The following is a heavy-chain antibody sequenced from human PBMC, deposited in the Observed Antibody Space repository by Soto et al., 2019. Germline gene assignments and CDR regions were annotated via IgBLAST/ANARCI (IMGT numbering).Heavy chain of an antibody. Sequence: SVKVSGKASGGTFSSYAISWVRQAPGQGLEWMGGINPIFGTPHYAQKYQGRVTITADTFTNTAYMELTRLTSDDTAVYFCAREGRHFDYWGQGTLVTAPQ. CDR1: GGTFSSYA. CDR2: INPIFGTP. CDR3: AREGRHFDY. J-gene: IGHJ4*02. V-gene: IGHV1-69*06.